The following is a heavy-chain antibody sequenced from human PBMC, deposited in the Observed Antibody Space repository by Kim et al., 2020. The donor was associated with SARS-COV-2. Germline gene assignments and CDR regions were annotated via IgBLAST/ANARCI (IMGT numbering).Heavy chain of an antibody. J-gene: IGHJ4*02. D-gene: IGHD1-26*01. Sequence: ASVMVSCKASGHAFTGYYIYWVRQAPGQGLEWMGRINPNTGDTTYGQSFQGRVTMTRDTAISTAYMEMNGLTSDDTAVYYCAATGDYWGQGTLVTVSS. CDR1: GHAFTGYY. CDR2: INPNTGDT. V-gene: IGHV1-2*06. CDR3: AATGDY.